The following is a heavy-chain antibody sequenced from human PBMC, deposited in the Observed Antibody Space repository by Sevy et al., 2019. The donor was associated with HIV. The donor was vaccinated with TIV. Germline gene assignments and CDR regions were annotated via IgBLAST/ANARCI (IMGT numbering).Heavy chain of an antibody. D-gene: IGHD1-7*01. Sequence: SETLSLTCAVSGGSISSSNWWSWVRQPPGKGLEWIGEIYHSGSTNYNPSLKSRVTISVDKSKNQFSLKLGSVTAAVTAVYYCARAGITGTKNWFDPWGQGTLVTVSS. CDR1: GGSISSSNW. CDR2: IYHSGST. CDR3: ARAGITGTKNWFDP. J-gene: IGHJ5*02. V-gene: IGHV4-4*02.